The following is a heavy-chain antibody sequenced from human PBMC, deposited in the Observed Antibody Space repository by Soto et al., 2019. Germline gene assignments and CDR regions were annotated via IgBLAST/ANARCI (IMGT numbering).Heavy chain of an antibody. V-gene: IGHV3-30*18. Sequence: GGSLRLSCAASGFTFSSYGMHWVRQAPGKGLEWVAVISYDGSNKYYADSVKGRFTISRDNSKNTLYLQMNSLRAEDTAVYYCAKDGGPYSYGRHFDYWGQGTLVTVSS. CDR3: AKDGGPYSYGRHFDY. CDR1: GFTFSSYG. D-gene: IGHD5-18*01. J-gene: IGHJ4*02. CDR2: ISYDGSNK.